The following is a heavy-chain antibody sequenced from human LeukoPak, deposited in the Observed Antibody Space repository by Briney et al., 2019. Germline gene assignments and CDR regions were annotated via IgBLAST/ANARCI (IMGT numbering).Heavy chain of an antibody. V-gene: IGHV4-39*01. Sequence: PSETLSLTCTVSGGSISSSSYYWGWIRQPPGKGLGWIGSIYYSGSTYYNPSLKSRVTISVDTSKNQFSLKLSSVTAADTAVYYCARCIAAAIPSWGQGTLVTVSS. J-gene: IGHJ5*02. CDR2: IYYSGST. CDR3: ARCIAAAIPS. D-gene: IGHD6-13*01. CDR1: GGSISSSSYY.